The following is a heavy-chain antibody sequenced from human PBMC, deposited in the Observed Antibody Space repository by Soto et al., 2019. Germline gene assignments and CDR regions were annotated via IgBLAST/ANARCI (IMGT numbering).Heavy chain of an antibody. J-gene: IGHJ6*03. Sequence: QVQLVQSGAEVKKPGASVKVSCKASGYTFTSYAMHWVRQAPGQRLEWMGWINAGNGNTKYSQKFQGRVTITRDTSASTAYMELSSLRSEDTAVYYCARDGIRPHDSEADRHYYSYYYMDVWGKGTTVTVSS. D-gene: IGHD1-20*01. CDR3: ARDGIRPHDSEADRHYYSYYYMDV. CDR1: GYTFTSYA. CDR2: INAGNGNT. V-gene: IGHV1-3*01.